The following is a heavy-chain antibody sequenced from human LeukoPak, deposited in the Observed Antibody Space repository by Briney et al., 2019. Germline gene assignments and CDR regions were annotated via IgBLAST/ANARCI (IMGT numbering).Heavy chain of an antibody. Sequence: SETLSLTCTVSGGSISRYYWSWIRQPPGTGLEWIGDIYTSVSSNYNPSLKSRVTISLDTSKNQFSLKLSSVTAADTAVYYCARRGSIAARSYYYYYMDVWGKGTTVAVSS. V-gene: IGHV4-4*09. J-gene: IGHJ6*03. CDR3: ARRGSIAARSYYYYYMDV. D-gene: IGHD6-6*01. CDR2: IYTSVSS. CDR1: GGSISRYY.